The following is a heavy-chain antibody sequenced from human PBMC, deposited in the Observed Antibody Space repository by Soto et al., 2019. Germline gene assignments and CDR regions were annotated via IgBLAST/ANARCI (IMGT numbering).Heavy chain of an antibody. J-gene: IGHJ6*02. Sequence: SETLSLTCTVSGGSIRSYYWRWIRQPPGKGLEWIGYIYYSGSTNYNPSLKSRVTISVDTSKNQFSLKLSSVTAADTAVYYCARGDPLLWFGEKVYYGMDVWGQGTTVTVSS. CDR1: GGSIRSYY. V-gene: IGHV4-59*01. D-gene: IGHD3-10*01. CDR3: ARGDPLLWFGEKVYYGMDV. CDR2: IYYSGST.